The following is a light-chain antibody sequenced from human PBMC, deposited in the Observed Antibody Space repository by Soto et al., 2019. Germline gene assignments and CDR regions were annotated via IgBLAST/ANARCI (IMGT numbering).Light chain of an antibody. CDR2: EAS. V-gene: IGLV2-18*02. CDR1: STDFVSYNR. CDR3: TSYTSSGARG. J-gene: IGLJ1*01. Sequence: QSALTQPPSVSGSPGQSVTISCTGTSTDFVSYNRVSWYQQPPGTAPKLIIYEASNRPSGVPDRFSGSKSGNTASLTISGLQAADEADYYCTSYTSSGARGFGTGTKV.